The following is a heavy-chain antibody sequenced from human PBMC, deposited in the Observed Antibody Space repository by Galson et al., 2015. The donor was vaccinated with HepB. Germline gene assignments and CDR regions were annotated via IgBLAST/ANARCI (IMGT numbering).Heavy chain of an antibody. D-gene: IGHD3-10*01. CDR1: GYTFTGYY. CDR3: ARSVYGSGSYYKGLTYFDY. J-gene: IGHJ4*02. Sequence: SVKVSCKASGYTFTGYYMHWVRQAPGQGLEWMGWINPNSGGTNYAQKFQGWVTMTRDTSISTAYMELSRLRSDDTAVYYCARSVYGSGSYYKGLTYFDYWGQGTLVTVSS. V-gene: IGHV1-2*04. CDR2: INPNSGGT.